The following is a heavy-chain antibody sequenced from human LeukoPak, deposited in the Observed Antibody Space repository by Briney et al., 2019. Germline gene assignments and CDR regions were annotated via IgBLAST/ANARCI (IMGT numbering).Heavy chain of an antibody. CDR2: IIPIFGTA. D-gene: IGHD3-22*01. CDR1: GYTFTSYD. V-gene: IGHV1-69*05. CDR3: ARVPYYYDSSGYYYFDY. J-gene: IGHJ4*02. Sequence: GASVKVSCKASGYTFTSYDINWVRQATGQGLEWMGRIIPIFGTANYAQKFQGRVTITTDESTSTAYMELSSLRSEDTAVYYCARVPYYYDSSGYYYFDYWGQGTLVTVSS.